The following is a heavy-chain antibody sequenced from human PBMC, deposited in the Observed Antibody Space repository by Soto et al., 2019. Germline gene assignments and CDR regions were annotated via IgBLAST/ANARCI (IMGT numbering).Heavy chain of an antibody. Sequence: QVQLVQSGAEVEKPGASVKISCKASGYSFTSQYVHWVRQAPGQGLEWMGIINPNGGSTTYAQKFKGRVTRVRDHSPSKVHRGLGSLTSEDTAVFYCAGEKWLGPGGGGTEPLDIWGQGTMVTVAS. J-gene: IGHJ3*02. V-gene: IGHV1-46*03. D-gene: IGHD5-12*01. CDR1: GYSFTSQY. CDR3: AGEKWLGPGGGGTEPLDI. CDR2: INPNGGST.